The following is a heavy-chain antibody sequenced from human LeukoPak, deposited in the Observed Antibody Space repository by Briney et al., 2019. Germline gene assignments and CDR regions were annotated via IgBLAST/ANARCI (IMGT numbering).Heavy chain of an antibody. CDR2: ISSSGNTI. V-gene: IGHV3-11*04. Sequence: PGGSLRLSCAASGFTFSDYYMSWIRQAPGKGLEWVSYISSSGNTIYYADSVKGRFTISRDNANNSLYLQMNSLRAEDTAVYYCARAYDSSGPFDYWGQGTLVTVSS. D-gene: IGHD3-22*01. CDR1: GFTFSDYY. CDR3: ARAYDSSGPFDY. J-gene: IGHJ4*02.